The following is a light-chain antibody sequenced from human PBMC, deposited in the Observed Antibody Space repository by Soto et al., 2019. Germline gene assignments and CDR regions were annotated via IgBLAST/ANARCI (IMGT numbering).Light chain of an antibody. CDR3: QQSYSIPQA. Sequence: DIQVTQSPSSLSASVGDRVTITCRTSRSVHTYLNWYQQKPGQAPKLLIYTASSLQSGVPSRFSGSGSGTDFTLTISSLQPDDFATYYCQQSYSIPQAFGQGTQVEIK. CDR1: RSVHTY. J-gene: IGKJ1*01. CDR2: TAS. V-gene: IGKV1-39*01.